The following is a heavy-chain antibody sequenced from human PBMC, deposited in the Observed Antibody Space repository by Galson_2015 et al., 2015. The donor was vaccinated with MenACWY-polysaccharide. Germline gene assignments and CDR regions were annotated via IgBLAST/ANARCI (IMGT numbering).Heavy chain of an antibody. CDR1: GYTFSSYD. V-gene: IGHV1-8*01. D-gene: IGHD3-22*01. J-gene: IGHJ5*02. CDR3: ARGGKYYYDSSGYLNWFDP. Sequence: SVKVSCKASGYTFSSYDINWVRQTTGQGLEWMGWMNPNSGNTGYAQKLQGRVTMTRNTSISIAYMELSSLRSEDTAVYYCARGGKYYYDSSGYLNWFDPWGQGTLVLVSS. CDR2: MNPNSGNT.